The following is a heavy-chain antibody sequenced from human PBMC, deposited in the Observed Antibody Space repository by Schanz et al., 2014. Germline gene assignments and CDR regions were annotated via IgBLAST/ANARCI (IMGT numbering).Heavy chain of an antibody. Sequence: QVQLQESGPGLVRPSETLSLTCTVSGGSISSYYWSWIRQPAGKGLEWIGRIYTSGSTNYNPSLKSRVTITVATSKTHFSRKQSSVTAADTAVYYCARDVGGCSSSTSCYAFEIWGQGTMVTVSS. CDR1: GGSISSYY. V-gene: IGHV4-4*07. J-gene: IGHJ3*02. CDR2: IYTSGST. CDR3: ARDVGGCSSSTSCYAFEI. D-gene: IGHD2-2*01.